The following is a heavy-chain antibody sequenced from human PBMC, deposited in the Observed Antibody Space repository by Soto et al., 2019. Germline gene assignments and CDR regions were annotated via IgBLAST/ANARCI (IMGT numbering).Heavy chain of an antibody. CDR3: ARTYSNYVYFDY. D-gene: IGHD4-4*01. CDR2: IFSNDEK. J-gene: IGHJ4*02. V-gene: IGHV2-26*01. Sequence: QVTLKESGPVVVKPTETLTLTCTVSGFSLSNARMGVSWIRQPPGKALEWLAHIFSNDEKSYSTSLKSRLTISKDTSKSQVVLTMTNMDPVDTATYYCARTYSNYVYFDYWGQGTLVTVSS. CDR1: GFSLSNARMG.